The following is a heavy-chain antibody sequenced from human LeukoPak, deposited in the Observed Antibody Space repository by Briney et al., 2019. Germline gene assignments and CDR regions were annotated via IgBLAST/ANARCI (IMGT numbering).Heavy chain of an antibody. CDR1: AFTFSNHA. J-gene: IGHJ2*01. D-gene: IGHD1-14*01. CDR2: IGTSGGGT. Sequence: GGSLRLSCAASAFTFSNHAMSWVRQAPGKGLEWVSTIGTSGGGTFYADSVKGRFTISRDNSKNTLYLQINSLRAEDTAVYYCARTRGSYWYFDLWGRGTLVTVSS. CDR3: ARTRGSYWYFDL. V-gene: IGHV3-23*01.